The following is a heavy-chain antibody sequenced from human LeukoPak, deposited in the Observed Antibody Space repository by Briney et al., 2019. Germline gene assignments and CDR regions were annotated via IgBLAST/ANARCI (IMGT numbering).Heavy chain of an antibody. CDR1: GFTFNNYA. Sequence: GGSLRLSCAGSGFTFNNYAMSWVRQAPRKGLVWVSRISTDGYTTDYADFVQGRFTASRDNTKNTWSLEMNSLRAEDTAVYYCVVGGSPGYWGQGTLVTVSS. V-gene: IGHV3-74*01. D-gene: IGHD2-15*01. CDR3: VVGGSPGY. CDR2: ISTDGYTT. J-gene: IGHJ4*02.